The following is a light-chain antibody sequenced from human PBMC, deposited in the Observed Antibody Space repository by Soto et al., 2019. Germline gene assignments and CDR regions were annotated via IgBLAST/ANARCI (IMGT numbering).Light chain of an antibody. J-gene: IGKJ1*01. V-gene: IGKV3-15*01. CDR2: GAS. CDR3: QQYNNWPQT. Sequence: EIVLTQSPGTLSLSPGERATLSCGASQTVTSNYLAWYQQKPGQAPRLLIYGASTRATGIQARFSGSGSGTEFTLTISSLQSEDFAVYYCQQYNNWPQTFGQGTKVDIK. CDR1: QTVTSN.